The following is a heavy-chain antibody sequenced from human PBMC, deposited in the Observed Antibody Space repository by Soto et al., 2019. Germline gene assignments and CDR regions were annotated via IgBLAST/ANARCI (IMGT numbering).Heavy chain of an antibody. D-gene: IGHD3-10*01. Sequence: SLTCTVSGGSISSYYWSWIRQPAGKGLEWIGRIYTSGSTNYNPSLKSRVTMSVDTSKNQFSLKLSSVTAADTAVYYCARDGLWFGESNWFDPWGQGTLVTVSS. CDR1: GGSISSYY. J-gene: IGHJ5*02. CDR3: ARDGLWFGESNWFDP. V-gene: IGHV4-4*07. CDR2: IYTSGST.